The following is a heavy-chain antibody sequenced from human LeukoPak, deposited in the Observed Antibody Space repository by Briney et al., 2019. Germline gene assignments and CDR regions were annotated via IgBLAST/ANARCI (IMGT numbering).Heavy chain of an antibody. J-gene: IGHJ4*02. D-gene: IGHD3-22*01. V-gene: IGHV3-23*01. CDR2: ISGSGSYT. Sequence: GGSLRLSCAASGFTVSDYSMSWVRQAPGKGLEWVSAISGSGSYTDYADSVKGRFTISKDISKNTLYMRMSSLRAEDTAVYFCAKRRYDSSGHFDSWGQGTLVTVSS. CDR3: AKRRYDSSGHFDS. CDR1: GFTVSDYS.